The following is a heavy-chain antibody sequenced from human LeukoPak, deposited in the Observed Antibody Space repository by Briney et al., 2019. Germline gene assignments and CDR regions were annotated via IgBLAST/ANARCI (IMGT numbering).Heavy chain of an antibody. V-gene: IGHV3-23*01. D-gene: IGHD2-15*01. Sequence: QPGGSLRLSCAASGFTFSTYAMTWVRQAPGKGLEWVSGISSSGGITWFADSVKGRFTISRDNSKNTLYLQMNSLRAEDTAVYYCARQDCSGGSCSYVDYWGQGTLVTVSS. J-gene: IGHJ4*02. CDR1: GFTFSTYA. CDR2: ISSSGGIT. CDR3: ARQDCSGGSCSYVDY.